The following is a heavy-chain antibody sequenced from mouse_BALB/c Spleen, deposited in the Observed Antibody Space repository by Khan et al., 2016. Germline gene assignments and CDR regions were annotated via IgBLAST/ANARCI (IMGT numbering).Heavy chain of an antibody. J-gene: IGHJ2*01. CDR1: GFNIKDTY. CDR3: ARINA. CDR2: IDPATGNT. V-gene: IGHV14-3*02. Sequence: VQLQQSGAELVKPGASVKLSCTASGFNIKDTYMHWVKQRPEQGLEWIGRIDPATGNTTYDPKFQGKAAITADTSSNTASLQLSSLTSEDTDVYYCARINAWGQGTTLTVSS.